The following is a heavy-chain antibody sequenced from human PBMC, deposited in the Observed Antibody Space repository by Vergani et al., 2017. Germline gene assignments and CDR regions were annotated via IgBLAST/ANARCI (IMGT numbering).Heavy chain of an antibody. CDR2: IYHSGST. J-gene: IGHJ6*03. CDR3: ARAQPYCSSTSCYNYYYYYYMDV. V-gene: IGHV4-30-2*01. CDR1: GGSISSGGYS. D-gene: IGHD2-2*01. Sequence: QVQLQESGSGLVKPSQTLSLTCAVSGGSISSGGYSWSWIRQPPGKGLEWIGYIYHSGSTYYNPSLKSRVTISVDRSKNQFSRKLSSVTAADTAVYYCARAQPYCSSTSCYNYYYYYYMDVWGKGTTVTVSS.